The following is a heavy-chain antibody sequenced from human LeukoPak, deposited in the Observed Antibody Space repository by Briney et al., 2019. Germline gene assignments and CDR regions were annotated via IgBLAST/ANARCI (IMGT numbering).Heavy chain of an antibody. D-gene: IGHD3-3*01. CDR3: ARDTYDFWSGYGQDY. V-gene: IGHV1-18*01. CDR2: ISAYNGNT. J-gene: IGHJ4*02. Sequence: VASVKVSCKASGYTFINFGISWVRQAPGQGLEWMGWISAYNGNTNYAQRLQGRVTITADESTSTAYMELSSLRSEDTAVYYCARDTYDFWSGYGQDYWGQGTLVTVSS. CDR1: GYTFINFG.